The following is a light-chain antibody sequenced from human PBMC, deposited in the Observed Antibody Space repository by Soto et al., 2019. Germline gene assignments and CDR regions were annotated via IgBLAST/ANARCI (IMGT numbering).Light chain of an antibody. CDR1: QSASRN. CDR2: GAS. J-gene: IGKJ4*01. CDR3: QQYNKSPLT. V-gene: IGKV3-15*01. Sequence: EIVMTQSPATLSVSPGERATLSCRASQSASRNLAWYQQKPGQAPRLLIYGASTRATGIPATFSGSGSGTEFTLTISSLQSEDFAVYYCQQYNKSPLTFGGETKVEIK.